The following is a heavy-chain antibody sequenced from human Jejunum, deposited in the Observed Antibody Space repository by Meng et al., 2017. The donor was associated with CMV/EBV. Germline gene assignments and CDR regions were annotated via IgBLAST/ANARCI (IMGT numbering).Heavy chain of an antibody. Sequence: FSSYAMSWVRQAPGKGLEWVSAISGSGGSTYYADSVKGRFTISRDNSKNTLYLQMNSLRAEDTAVYYCAKDSPYCSSTSCSNYLDYWGQGTLVTVSS. D-gene: IGHD2-2*01. J-gene: IGHJ4*02. V-gene: IGHV3-23*01. CDR1: FSSYA. CDR2: ISGSGGST. CDR3: AKDSPYCSSTSCSNYLDY.